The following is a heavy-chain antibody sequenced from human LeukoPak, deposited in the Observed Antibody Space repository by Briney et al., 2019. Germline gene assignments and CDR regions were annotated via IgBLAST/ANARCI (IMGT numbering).Heavy chain of an antibody. CDR1: GFTFDDYA. CDR3: AKDIGSYRDY. V-gene: IGHV3-9*01. Sequence: GGSLRPSCAASGFTFDDYAMHWVRQAPAKGLEWVSGISWNSGSIGYADSVKGRFTISRDNAKNSLYLQMNSLRAEDTALYYCAKDIGSYRDYWGQGTLVTVSS. J-gene: IGHJ4*02. D-gene: IGHD1-26*01. CDR2: ISWNSGSI.